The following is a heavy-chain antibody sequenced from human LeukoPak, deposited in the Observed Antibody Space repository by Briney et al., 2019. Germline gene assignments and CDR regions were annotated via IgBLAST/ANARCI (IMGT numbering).Heavy chain of an antibody. Sequence: VASVKVSCKASGYTFTGYYMHWVRQAPGQGLEWMGWINPSSGGTNYAQKFQGRVTMTRDTSISTAYMELSRLRSDDTAVYYCARDWWGAKLGYWGQGTLVTVSS. CDR1: GYTFTGYY. J-gene: IGHJ4*02. CDR3: ARDWWGAKLGY. CDR2: INPSSGGT. V-gene: IGHV1-2*02. D-gene: IGHD1-26*01.